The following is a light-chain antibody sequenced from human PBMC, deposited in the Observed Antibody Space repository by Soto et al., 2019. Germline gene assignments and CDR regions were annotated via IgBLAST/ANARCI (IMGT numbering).Light chain of an antibody. V-gene: IGKV1-5*03. CDR3: QQYNSFPLT. CDR2: KAS. CDR1: QSISTW. J-gene: IGKJ4*01. Sequence: DIQMTQSPSTLSASVGDRVTITCRASQSISTWLAWYQQKPGKAPKLLIYKASSLDSGVPSRLSVSGFGTEFTLTISGLQSEDFAHYYCQQYNSFPLTFGGGTTVEIK.